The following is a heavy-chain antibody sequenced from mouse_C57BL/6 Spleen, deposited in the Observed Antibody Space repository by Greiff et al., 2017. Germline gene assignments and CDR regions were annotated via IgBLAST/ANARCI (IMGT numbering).Heavy chain of an antibody. J-gene: IGHJ4*01. CDR2: ISDGGSYT. V-gene: IGHV5-4*01. Sequence: EVHLVESGGGLVKPGGSLKLSCAASGFTFSSYAMSWVRQTPEKRLEWVATISDGGSYTYYPDNVKGRFTISRDNAKNNLYLQMSQLKSEDTAMYYCARGGLPYAMDYWGQGTSVTVSS. CDR1: GFTFSSYA. CDR3: ARGGLPYAMDY. D-gene: IGHD2-2*01.